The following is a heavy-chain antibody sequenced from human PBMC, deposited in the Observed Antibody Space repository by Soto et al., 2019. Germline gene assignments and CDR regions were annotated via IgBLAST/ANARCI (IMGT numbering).Heavy chain of an antibody. J-gene: IGHJ1*01. D-gene: IGHD3-10*01. CDR2: IYSGGST. Sequence: EVQLVETGGGLIQPGGSLRLSCAASGFTVSSNYMSWVRQAPGKGLGWVSVIYSGGSTYYADSVKGRFTISRDNSKNTLYLQMNSLRAEDTAVYYCAKNYGSGSIYFQHWGQGTLVTVSS. V-gene: IGHV3-53*02. CDR1: GFTVSSNY. CDR3: AKNYGSGSIYFQH.